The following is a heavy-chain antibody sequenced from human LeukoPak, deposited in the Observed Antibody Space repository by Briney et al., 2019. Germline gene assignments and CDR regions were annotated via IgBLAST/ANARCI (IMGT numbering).Heavy chain of an antibody. D-gene: IGHD1-26*01. Sequence: GGSLRLSCAASGFTFSSYGMHWVRQAPGKGLEWVAFIRYDGSSKYYADSVKGRFTISRDNSKNTLYLQMNSLRAEDTAVYYCAKDQWEHNAFDIWGQGTMVTVSS. J-gene: IGHJ3*02. CDR1: GFTFSSYG. CDR3: AKDQWEHNAFDI. V-gene: IGHV3-30*02. CDR2: IRYDGSSK.